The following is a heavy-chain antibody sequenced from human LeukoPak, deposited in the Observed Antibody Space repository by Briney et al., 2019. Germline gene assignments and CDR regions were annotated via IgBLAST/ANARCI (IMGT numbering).Heavy chain of an antibody. J-gene: IGHJ4*02. V-gene: IGHV4-59*01. CDR1: GGSISSYY. D-gene: IGHD3-22*01. Sequence: PSETLSLTCTVSGGSISSYYWSWIRQPPGKGLGWIGYIYYSGSTNYNPSLKSRVTISVGTSKNQFSLKLTSVTAADTAVYYCARVSYDSSGPLDYWGQGTLVTLSS. CDR2: IYYSGST. CDR3: ARVSYDSSGPLDY.